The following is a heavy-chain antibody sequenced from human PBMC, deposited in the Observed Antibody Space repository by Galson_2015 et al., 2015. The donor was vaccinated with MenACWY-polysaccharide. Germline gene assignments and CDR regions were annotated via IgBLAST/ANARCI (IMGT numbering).Heavy chain of an antibody. CDR2: IYPGDSDT. D-gene: IGHD4-17*01. V-gene: IGHV5-51*01. CDR1: GYSFTNYW. CDR3: ARHGLRTRYSSVDP. Sequence: QSGAEVKRPGESLKISCKGFGYSFTNYWIGWLRQMPGKGLEWMGIIYPGDSDTTYSPSFQGQVTISADRSISTAYLQWTSLKASDSAIYYCARHGLRTRYSSVDPWGQGTQVTVSS. J-gene: IGHJ5*02.